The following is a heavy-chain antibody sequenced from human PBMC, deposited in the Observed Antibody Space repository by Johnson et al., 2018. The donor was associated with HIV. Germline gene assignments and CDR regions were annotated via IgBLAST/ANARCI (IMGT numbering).Heavy chain of an antibody. CDR2: ISYDGSNK. Sequence: QVQLVESGGGVVQPGRSLRLSCAASGFTFSSYAIHWVRQAPGKGLAWVAVISYDGSNKYYADSVKGRFTISRDNSKSTLYLQMNSLRAEDTAVYYCAGIRSSDKDIWGQGTMVTVSS. V-gene: IGHV3-30*04. CDR1: GFTFSSYA. J-gene: IGHJ3*02. D-gene: IGHD2-21*01. CDR3: AGIRSSDKDI.